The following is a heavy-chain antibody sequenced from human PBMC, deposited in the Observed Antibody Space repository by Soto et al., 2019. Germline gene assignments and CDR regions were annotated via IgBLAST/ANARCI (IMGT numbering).Heavy chain of an antibody. CDR2: ISAYNGNT. CDR3: ARVGPEKAEVGAQYYFDY. V-gene: IGHV1-18*01. D-gene: IGHD1-26*01. J-gene: IGHJ4*02. CDR1: GYTFTSYG. Sequence: ASVKVSCKDSGYTFTSYGIIWVRQAPGQGLEWMGWISAYNGNTNYAQKLQGRVTMTTDTSTSTAYMELRSLRSDDTAVYYCARVGPEKAEVGAQYYFDYWGQGTLVTVSS.